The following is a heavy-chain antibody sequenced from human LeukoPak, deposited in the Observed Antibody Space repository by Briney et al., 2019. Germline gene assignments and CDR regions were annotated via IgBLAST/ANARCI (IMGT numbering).Heavy chain of an antibody. CDR1: GGSIRSGGSS. Sequence: PSQTLSLTCAVSGGSIRSGGSSWSWIRQPPGKGLEWIGYIYHSESTYYTPSLKSRVTISVDRSKNQFSLKVSSVTAADTAVYYCARGAMVRGIIPGYFDHWGQGTLVTVSS. V-gene: IGHV4-30-2*01. CDR3: ARGAMVRGIIPGYFDH. CDR2: IYHSEST. J-gene: IGHJ4*02. D-gene: IGHD3-10*01.